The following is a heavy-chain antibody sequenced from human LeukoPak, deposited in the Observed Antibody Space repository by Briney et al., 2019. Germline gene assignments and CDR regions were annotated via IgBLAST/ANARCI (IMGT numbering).Heavy chain of an antibody. D-gene: IGHD3-16*01. V-gene: IGHV3-21*01. CDR2: ISSRSSYI. J-gene: IGHJ4*02. CDR3: ASGGGYDFDY. CDR1: GFTFSSYS. Sequence: PGGSLRLSCAASGFTFSSYSMNWVRQAPGKGLEWVSSISSRSSYIYYADSVKGRFTISRDNAKNSLYLQMNSLRAEDTAVYYCASGGGYDFDYWGQGTLVTVSS.